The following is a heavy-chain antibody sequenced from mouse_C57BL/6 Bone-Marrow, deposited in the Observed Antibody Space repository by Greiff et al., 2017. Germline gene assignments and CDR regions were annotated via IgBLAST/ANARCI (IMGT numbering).Heavy chain of an antibody. CDR1: GYTFTSYW. J-gene: IGHJ3*01. Sequence: VQLQQSGAELVKPGASVKMSCKASGYTFTSYWITWVKQRPGQGLEWIGDIYPGSGSTNYNEKFKSKATLTVDTSSSTAYMQLSSLTSEDSAVYYCARRAIYYYGSSSWFAYWGQGTLVTVSA. CDR2: IYPGSGST. D-gene: IGHD1-1*01. CDR3: ARRAIYYYGSSSWFAY. V-gene: IGHV1-55*01.